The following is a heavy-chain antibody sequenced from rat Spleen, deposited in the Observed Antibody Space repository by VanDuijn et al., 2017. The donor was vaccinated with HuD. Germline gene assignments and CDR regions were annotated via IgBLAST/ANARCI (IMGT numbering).Heavy chain of an antibody. CDR3: ARPDSAIYVMDA. CDR2: LSYDGGGT. CDR1: GFIFSDYF. D-gene: IGHD4-3*01. Sequence: EVQLVESGGGLVQPGRSLKLSCAASGFIFSDYFMAWIRQTPTKGLEWVASLSYDGGGTYYRDSVKGRFTISRDNVKGTLYLQVNSLRSEDTATYYCARPDSAIYVMDAWGQGASVTVSS. V-gene: IGHV5-22*01. J-gene: IGHJ4*01.